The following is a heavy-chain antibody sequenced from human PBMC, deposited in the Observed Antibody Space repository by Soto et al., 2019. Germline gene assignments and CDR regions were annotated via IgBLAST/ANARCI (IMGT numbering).Heavy chain of an antibody. CDR1: GGSITSSSHF. J-gene: IGHJ5*02. CDR3: AGQTFTIAAASYGRSNWFDP. Sequence: SETLSLTCTVSGGSITSSSHFWGWVRQPPGKGLEWIGTIYFTGNTYYTPSLKSRLTMSIDTSKNEFSLRLNSVTAADTAVYYCAGQTFTIAAASYGRSNWFDPWGQGTLVTVSS. V-gene: IGHV4-39*01. CDR2: IYFTGNT. D-gene: IGHD6-25*01.